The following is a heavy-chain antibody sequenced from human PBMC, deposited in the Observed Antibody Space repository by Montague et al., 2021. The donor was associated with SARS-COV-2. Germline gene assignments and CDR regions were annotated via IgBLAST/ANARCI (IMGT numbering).Heavy chain of an antibody. CDR1: GGSINNYY. Sequence: SETLSLTCSVSGGSINNYYWCWVRRSPGKGLEWIGYIYYSGSVTTSYNPSLKSRVSISVDTSENQFSLKLTSVTAADTAVYYCARRGGGEVFARFMYWYFDVWSRGSLVTVSS. D-gene: IGHD2-21*01. CDR3: ARRGGGEVFARFMYWYFDV. J-gene: IGHJ2*01. V-gene: IGHV4-59*13. CDR2: IYYSGSVTT.